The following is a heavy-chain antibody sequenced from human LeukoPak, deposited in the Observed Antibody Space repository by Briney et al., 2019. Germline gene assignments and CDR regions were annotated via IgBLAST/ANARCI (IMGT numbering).Heavy chain of an antibody. J-gene: IGHJ4*02. Sequence: SETLSLTCTVSGGSISSYYWSWIRQPPGKGLEWIGYIYYSGSTNYNPSLKSRVTISVDTSKNQFSLKLSSVTAADTAVYYCARSTYYYDSSGYYYEDYWGQGTLVTVSS. CDR2: IYYSGST. V-gene: IGHV4-59*12. CDR1: GGSISSYY. CDR3: ARSTYYYDSSGYYYEDY. D-gene: IGHD3-22*01.